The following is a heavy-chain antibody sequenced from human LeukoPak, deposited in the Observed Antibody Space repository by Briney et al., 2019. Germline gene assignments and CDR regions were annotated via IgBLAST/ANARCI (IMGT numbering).Heavy chain of an antibody. J-gene: IGHJ5*02. D-gene: IGHD2-2*01. CDR1: GGSISSSSYY. CDR2: IYYSGST. Sequence: SETLSLTCTVSGGSISSSSYYWGWIRQPPGKGLEWIGSIYYSGSTYYNPSLKSRVTMSVDTSKNQFSLKLSSVTAADTAVYYCARRLGYCSSTSCPTNWFDPWGQGTLVTVSS. CDR3: ARRLGYCSSTSCPTNWFDP. V-gene: IGHV4-39*01.